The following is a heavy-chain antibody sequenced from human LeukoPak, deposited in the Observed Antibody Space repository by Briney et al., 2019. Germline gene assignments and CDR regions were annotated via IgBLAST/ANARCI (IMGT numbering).Heavy chain of an antibody. J-gene: IGHJ5*02. CDR2: IYSSGNT. CDR1: GGSISSGSHY. D-gene: IGHD1-26*01. Sequence: SSETLSLTCIVSGGSISSGSHYWSWIRQPAGTGLEWIGRIYSSGNTNYNPSLKSRVTISLDTSKNQFSLNLSSVTAADTAVYYCAGEVGGSWFDPWGLGTLVTVSS. V-gene: IGHV4-61*02. CDR3: AGEVGGSWFDP.